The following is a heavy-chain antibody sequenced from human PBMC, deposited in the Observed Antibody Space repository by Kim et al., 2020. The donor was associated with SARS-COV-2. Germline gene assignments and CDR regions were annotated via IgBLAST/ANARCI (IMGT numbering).Heavy chain of an antibody. Sequence: GGSLRLSCAASGFTFSDYHMTWIRQAPGKAPESISYLSSTNSYANYADSVKGRFIISRDNAKNSLYLQMYSLRAEDTALYYCARLHGSTYGSDYWGQGTL. CDR3: ARLHGSTYGSDY. CDR1: GFTFSDYH. V-gene: IGHV3-11*03. D-gene: IGHD3-10*01. CDR2: LSSTNSYA. J-gene: IGHJ4*02.